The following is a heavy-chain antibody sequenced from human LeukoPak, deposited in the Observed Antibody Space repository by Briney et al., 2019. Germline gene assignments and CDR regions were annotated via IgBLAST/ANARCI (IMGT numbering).Heavy chain of an antibody. D-gene: IGHD6-13*01. CDR2: IRYDGSNK. J-gene: IGHJ3*02. CDR3: ARDHWQQLVHGDAFDI. CDR1: GFTFSSYG. Sequence: GGSLRLSCAASGFTFSSYGMHWVRQAPGKGLEWVAFIRYDGSNKYYAGSVKGRFTISRDNSKNTLYLQMNSLRAEDTAVYYCARDHWQQLVHGDAFDIWGQGTMVTVSS. V-gene: IGHV3-30*02.